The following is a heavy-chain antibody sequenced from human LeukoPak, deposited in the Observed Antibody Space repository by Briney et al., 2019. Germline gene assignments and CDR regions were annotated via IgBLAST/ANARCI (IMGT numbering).Heavy chain of an antibody. D-gene: IGHD3-10*01. CDR2: ISDSGRNL. J-gene: IGHJ4*02. V-gene: IGHV3-23*01. CDR1: GFTFSACA. Sequence: PGGSLRLSCEASGFTFSACAMNWIRQAPGKGLEWVSSISDSGRNLYYADSVKGRFTISRDNSKNTLYLQMNSLRAEDTAVYYCAKEELWEYYFDYWGQGTLVTVSS. CDR3: AKEELWEYYFDY.